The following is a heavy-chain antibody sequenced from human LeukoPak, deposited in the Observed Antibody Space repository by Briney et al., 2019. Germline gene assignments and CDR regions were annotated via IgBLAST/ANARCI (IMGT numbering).Heavy chain of an antibody. D-gene: IGHD3-9*01. CDR3: ARVLRYFDWPCDY. V-gene: IGHV4-39*01. CDR2: INYGGST. Sequence: SETLSLTCTVSGGSISSGDYYWSWIRQPPGKGLEWIGSINYGGSTSYNPSLKNRVTASLDTSKTQFSLRLSSVTAADTAVYYCARVLRYFDWPCDYWGQGTLVTVSS. J-gene: IGHJ4*02. CDR1: GGSISSGDYY.